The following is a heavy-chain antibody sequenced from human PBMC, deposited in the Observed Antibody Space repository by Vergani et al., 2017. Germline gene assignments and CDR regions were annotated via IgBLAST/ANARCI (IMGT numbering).Heavy chain of an antibody. Sequence: EVQLVESGGGLVQPGGSLRLSCAASGFTFSSCWMSWVRQAPGKGLEWVANIKQDGSEKYYVDSVKGRFTISRDNAKNSLYLQMNSLRAEDTAVYYCARDYDFCSGTAFDYWGQGTLVTVSS. CDR1: GFTFSSCW. D-gene: IGHD3-3*01. V-gene: IGHV3-7*01. J-gene: IGHJ4*02. CDR3: ARDYDFCSGTAFDY. CDR2: IKQDGSEK.